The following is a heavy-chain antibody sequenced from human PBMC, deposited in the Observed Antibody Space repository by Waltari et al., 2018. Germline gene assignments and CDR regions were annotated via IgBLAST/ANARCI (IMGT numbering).Heavy chain of an antibody. CDR3: AKDDDYGDPSDY. CDR1: GFTFSSYG. J-gene: IGHJ4*02. D-gene: IGHD4-17*01. Sequence: QVQLVESGGGVVQPGRSLRLSCAASGFTFSSYGMHWVRQAPGKGLEWVVVISYDGSNKYYADSVKGRFTISRDNSKNTLYLQMNSLRAEDTAVYYCAKDDDYGDPSDYWGQGTLVTVSS. CDR2: ISYDGSNK. V-gene: IGHV3-30*18.